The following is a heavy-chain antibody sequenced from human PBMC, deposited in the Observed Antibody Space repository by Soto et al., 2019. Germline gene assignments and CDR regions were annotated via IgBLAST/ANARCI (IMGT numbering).Heavy chain of an antibody. CDR3: AREDIQDIVVVVVAPEGLGY. V-gene: IGHV1-18*01. D-gene: IGHD2-15*01. J-gene: IGHJ4*02. Sequence: QVQLVQSGAEVKKPGASVKVSCKASGYTFTSYGISWVRQAPGQGLEWMGRIGGYNGNSKYAQNLQGRVTMTTDTSTSTAYMELRSLRSDDTAVYYCAREDIQDIVVVVVAPEGLGYWGQGTLVTVSS. CDR2: IGGYNGNS. CDR1: GYTFTSYG.